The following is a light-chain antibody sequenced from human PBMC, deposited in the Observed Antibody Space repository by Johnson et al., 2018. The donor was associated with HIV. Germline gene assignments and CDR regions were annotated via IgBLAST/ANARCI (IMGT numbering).Light chain of an antibody. V-gene: IGLV1-51*01. CDR2: DNN. CDR3: GTWDTRLSAGHV. J-gene: IGLJ1*01. Sequence: QLVLTQPPSVSAAPGQKVTISCSGSSSNIGNNYVSCHQQFPGTAPKLLIYDNNKRSSGIPDRISGSKSGTSATLAITGLHTGDEADYDCGTWDTRLSAGHVFGTGTNVTVL. CDR1: SSNIGNNY.